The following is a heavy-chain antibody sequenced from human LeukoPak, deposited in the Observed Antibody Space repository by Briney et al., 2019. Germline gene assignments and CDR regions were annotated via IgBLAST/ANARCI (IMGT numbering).Heavy chain of an antibody. CDR1: GFTFSSYW. J-gene: IGHJ4*02. Sequence: GGSLRLSCAAAGFTFSSYWMHWVRQAPGKGLVWVSRINTDGSSRIYADSVKGRFTIFRDNAKNTLYLQMNSLRAEDTAVYACARGNEWAFDYWAQGTLVTVSS. D-gene: IGHD1-26*01. V-gene: IGHV3-74*01. CDR3: ARGNEWAFDY. CDR2: INTDGSSR.